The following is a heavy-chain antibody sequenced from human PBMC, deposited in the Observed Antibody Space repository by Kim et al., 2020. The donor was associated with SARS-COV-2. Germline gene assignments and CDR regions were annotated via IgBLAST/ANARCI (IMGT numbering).Heavy chain of an antibody. Sequence: GSTIYYADSVKGRFTISRDNAKNSLYLQMNSLRAEETAVYYCASSYSSPLWGQGTMVTVSS. CDR3: ASSYSSPL. D-gene: IGHD6-13*01. J-gene: IGHJ3*01. CDR2: GSTI. V-gene: IGHV3-11*04.